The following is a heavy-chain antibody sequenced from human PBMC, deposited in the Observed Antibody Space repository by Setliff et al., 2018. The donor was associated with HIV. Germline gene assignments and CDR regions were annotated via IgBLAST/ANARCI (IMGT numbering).Heavy chain of an antibody. CDR1: GYTFTGYY. D-gene: IGHD5-12*01. CDR2: INPNSGGT. CDR3: ARMDIVATPGDYYYGMDV. J-gene: IGHJ6*02. Sequence: ASVKVSCKASGYTFTGYYMHWVRQAPGQGLEWMGWINPNSGGTNYAQKFQGRVTMTRDTSISTAYMELSRLGSDDTAVYYCARMDIVATPGDYYYGMDVWGQGTTVTVSS. V-gene: IGHV1-2*02.